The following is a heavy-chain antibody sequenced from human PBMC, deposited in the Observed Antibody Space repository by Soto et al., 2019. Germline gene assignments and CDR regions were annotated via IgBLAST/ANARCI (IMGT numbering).Heavy chain of an antibody. Sequence: PSETLSLTCTVSGDSLNSGTYYWSWIRQPPGKGLEWIGSISHTGTTSYSPSLTSRVSISVDTSKNQVSLKLTSVTAADTAVYFCARVTMVIRDSDHFGVDVWGHGTTVTVSS. J-gene: IGHJ6*02. CDR1: GDSLNSGTYY. CDR2: ISHTGTT. CDR3: ARVTMVIRDSDHFGVDV. V-gene: IGHV4-38-2*02. D-gene: IGHD4-17*01.